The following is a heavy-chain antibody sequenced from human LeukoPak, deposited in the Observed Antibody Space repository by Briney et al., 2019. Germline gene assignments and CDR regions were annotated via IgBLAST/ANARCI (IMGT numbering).Heavy chain of an antibody. J-gene: IGHJ4*02. CDR3: VRGGGTAHFDY. D-gene: IGHD1-26*01. CDR2: INPPSGGT. Sequence: RASVKVSCKASGYTFTFYNIHWVRQAPGQGLEWMGWINPPSGGTNYAQKFQGRVTMTRDTSISTAYMELSSLTSDDTAVYFCVRGGGTAHFDYWGQGTLVTVSS. V-gene: IGHV1-2*02. CDR1: GYTFTFYN.